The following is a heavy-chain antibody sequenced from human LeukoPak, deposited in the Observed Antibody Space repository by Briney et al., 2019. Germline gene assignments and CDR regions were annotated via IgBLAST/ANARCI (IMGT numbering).Heavy chain of an antibody. V-gene: IGHV1-2*02. CDR1: GYTFTGYY. D-gene: IGHD3-22*01. CDR2: INPNSGGT. J-gene: IGHJ5*02. CDR3: ARSHFWGSGYYYGGNWLDP. Sequence: ASVKVSCKASGYTFTGYYMHWVRQAPGQGLEWMGWINPNSGGTNYAQKFQGRVTMTRDTSISTAYMELSRLRSDDTAVYYCARSHFWGSGYYYGGNWLDPWGQGTLVTVSS.